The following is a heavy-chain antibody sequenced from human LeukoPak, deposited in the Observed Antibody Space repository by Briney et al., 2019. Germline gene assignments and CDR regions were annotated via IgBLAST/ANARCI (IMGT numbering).Heavy chain of an antibody. Sequence: SETLSLTCTVSGGSISSYYWSWIRQPPGKGPEWIGYIYYSGSTNYNPSLKSRVTISVDTSKNQFSLKLSSVTAADTAVYYCASGDFWSGYYSPSLDYWGQGTLVTVSS. J-gene: IGHJ4*02. CDR3: ASGDFWSGYYSPSLDY. CDR2: IYYSGST. D-gene: IGHD3-3*01. CDR1: GGSISSYY. V-gene: IGHV4-59*01.